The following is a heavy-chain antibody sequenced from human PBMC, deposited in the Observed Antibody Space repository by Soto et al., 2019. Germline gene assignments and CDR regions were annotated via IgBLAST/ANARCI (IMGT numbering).Heavy chain of an antibody. CDR2: TSAYNGNT. J-gene: IGHJ5*02. Sequence: QVQLVQSGAEVKKPGASVKVSCKASGYTFTSYGITWVRQAPGQGLEWMGWTSAYNGNTNYAQKLQGRVTMTTDTSTSTAYMELRRLRSDDTAVYFCTRDRHSSSGSGFTPTSCFDLWGQGSLVTVSS. V-gene: IGHV1-18*01. D-gene: IGHD6-19*01. CDR1: GYTFTSYG. CDR3: TRDRHSSSGSGFTPTSCFDL.